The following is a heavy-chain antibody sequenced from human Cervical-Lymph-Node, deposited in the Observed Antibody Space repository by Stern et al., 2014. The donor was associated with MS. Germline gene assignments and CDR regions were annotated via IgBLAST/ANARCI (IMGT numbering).Heavy chain of an antibody. Sequence: VQMVESGAEGKKPGSSVKVSCKDSGGTFSSYAISWVRQAPGQGLEWMGGIIPIFGTANYAQKFQGRVTITADESTSTAYMELSSLRSEDTAVYYCARGGSGSYYWFDPWGQGTLVTVSS. CDR2: IIPIFGTA. CDR3: ARGGSGSYYWFDP. CDR1: GGTFSSYA. J-gene: IGHJ5*02. V-gene: IGHV1-69*01. D-gene: IGHD1-26*01.